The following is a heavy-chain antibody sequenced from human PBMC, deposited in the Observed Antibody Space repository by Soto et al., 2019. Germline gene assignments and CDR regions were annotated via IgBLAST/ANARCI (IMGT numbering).Heavy chain of an antibody. J-gene: IGHJ6*03. CDR2: IIPILGIA. CDR1: GGTFSSYT. D-gene: IGHD2-2*01. CDR3: ARMWGYCSSTSCYQPRNYYYYYMDV. V-gene: IGHV1-69*02. Sequence: QVQLVQSGAEVKKPGSSVKVSCKASGGTFSSYTISWVRQAPGQGLEWMGRIIPILGIANYAQKFQGRVTNTEDKSTSTAYMELSSLRSEHTAVYYCARMWGYCSSTSCYQPRNYYYYYMDVWSKGTTVTVSS.